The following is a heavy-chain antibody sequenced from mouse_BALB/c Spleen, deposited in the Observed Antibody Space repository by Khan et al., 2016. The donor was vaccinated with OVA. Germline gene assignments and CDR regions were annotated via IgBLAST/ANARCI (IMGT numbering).Heavy chain of an antibody. D-gene: IGHD2-14*01. V-gene: IGHV3-2*02. J-gene: IGHJ2*01. Sequence: EVQLQESGPGLVKPSQSLSLTCTVTGYSITSGYGWNWIRQFPGNKLEWLGYISYSGSPNYNPSLKSRISITRDTSKNQFFLQLNSVTTEDTATYYCARTDRMKYWGQGTNLTVSS. CDR1: GYSITSGYG. CDR2: ISYSGSP. CDR3: ARTDRMKY.